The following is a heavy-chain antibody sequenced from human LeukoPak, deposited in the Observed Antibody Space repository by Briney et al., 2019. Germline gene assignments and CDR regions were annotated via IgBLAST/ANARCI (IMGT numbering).Heavy chain of an antibody. Sequence: SVKVSCKASGGTFSNYAISWVRQAPGQGLEWMGGIIPILGTANNAKQFQGRVTITADESTSTAYMELSSLRSEDTAVYYCARDWGLIGTTDWGGHKNWFDPWGQGTLVTVSS. V-gene: IGHV1-69*13. CDR2: IIPILGTA. CDR1: GGTFSNYA. D-gene: IGHD1-7*01. CDR3: ARDWGLIGTTDWGGHKNWFDP. J-gene: IGHJ5*02.